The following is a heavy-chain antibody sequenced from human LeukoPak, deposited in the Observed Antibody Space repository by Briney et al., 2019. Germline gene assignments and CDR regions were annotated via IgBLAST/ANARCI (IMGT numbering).Heavy chain of an antibody. J-gene: IGHJ4*02. CDR2: ISTSSSYI. CDR1: GFTLSSYS. CDR3: ARGYSGTYRFGY. Sequence: GGSLRLSCAAYGFTLSSYSMNWVRQAPGKGLEWVSFISTSSSYIYYADSVKGRFTISRDNAKNSMYLEMNSLRAEDTAVYYCARGYSGTYRFGYWGQGTLVTVSS. D-gene: IGHD1-26*01. V-gene: IGHV3-21*01.